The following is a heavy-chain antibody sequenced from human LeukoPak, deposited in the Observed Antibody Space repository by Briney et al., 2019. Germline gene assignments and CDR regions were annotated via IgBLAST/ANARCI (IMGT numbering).Heavy chain of an antibody. V-gene: IGHV4-34*01. CDR2: INHSGST. CDR1: GGSFSGYY. J-gene: IGHJ4*02. D-gene: IGHD6-19*01. CDR3: ARGQGEQWLALDY. Sequence: SETPSLTCAVYGGSFSGYYWSWIRQPPGKGLEWIGEINHSGSTNYNPSLKSRVTISVDTSKNQFSLKLSSVTAADTAVYYCARGQGEQWLALDYWGQGTLVTVSS.